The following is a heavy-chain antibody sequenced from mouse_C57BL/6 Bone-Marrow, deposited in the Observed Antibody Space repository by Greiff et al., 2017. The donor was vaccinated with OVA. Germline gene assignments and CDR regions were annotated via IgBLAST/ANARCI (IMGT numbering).Heavy chain of an antibody. Sequence: QVQLQQSGAELVRPGTSVKMSCKASGYTFTNYWIGWAKQRPGHGLEWIGDIYPGGGYTNYNEKFKGKATLTADKSSSTAYMQLSSLTSEDSAIYYCARDPYYYWYFDVGGTGTTVTVSS. V-gene: IGHV1-63*01. J-gene: IGHJ1*03. CDR1: GYTFTNYW. CDR3: ARDPYYYWYFDV. D-gene: IGHD1-1*01. CDR2: IYPGGGYT.